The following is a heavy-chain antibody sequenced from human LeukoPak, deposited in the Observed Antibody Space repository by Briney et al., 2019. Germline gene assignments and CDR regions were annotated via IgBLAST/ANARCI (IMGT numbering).Heavy chain of an antibody. CDR2: ISAYNGNT. V-gene: IGHV1-18*01. CDR1: GYTFTSYG. D-gene: IGHD2-2*01. Sequence: ASVKVSCKASGYTFTSYGISWVRQAPGQGLEWMGWISAYNGNTNYAQKLQGRVTMTTDTSTSTAYMELRSLRSDDTAVYYCARVKCNSTSCYFWFDPWGQGTLVTVSS. J-gene: IGHJ5*02. CDR3: ARVKCNSTSCYFWFDP.